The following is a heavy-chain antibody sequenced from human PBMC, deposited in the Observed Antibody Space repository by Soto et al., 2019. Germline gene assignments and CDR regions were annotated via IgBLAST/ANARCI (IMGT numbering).Heavy chain of an antibody. CDR3: TTPPVATVTTLGYYYMDV. Sequence: GGSLRLSCAASGFTFSNAWMSWVRQAPGKGLEWVGRIKSKTDGGTTDYAAPVKGRFTISRDDSKNTLYLQMNSLKTEDTAVYYCTTPPVATVTTLGYYYMDVWGKGTTVTVSS. D-gene: IGHD4-17*01. CDR1: GFTFSNAW. V-gene: IGHV3-15*01. J-gene: IGHJ6*03. CDR2: IKSKTDGGTT.